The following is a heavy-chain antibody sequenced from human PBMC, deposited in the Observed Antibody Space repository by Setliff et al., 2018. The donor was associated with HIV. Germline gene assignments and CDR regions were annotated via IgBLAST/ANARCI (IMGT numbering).Heavy chain of an antibody. J-gene: IGHJ1*01. Sequence: SVKVSCKASGGTFSSYAISWVRQAPGQGLEWMGGIYPSNGDTTYAQSFQGRVTMTLDTSTSTVYMELSSLRAEDTAVYYCTKRTMPTGGFQHWGQGTLVTVSS. CDR3: TKRTMPTGGFQH. V-gene: IGHV1-69*10. CDR1: GGTFSSYA. D-gene: IGHD1-1*01. CDR2: IYPSNGDT.